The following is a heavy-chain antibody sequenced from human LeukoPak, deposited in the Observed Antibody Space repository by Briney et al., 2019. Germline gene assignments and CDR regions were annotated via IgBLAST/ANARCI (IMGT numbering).Heavy chain of an antibody. J-gene: IGHJ6*02. CDR1: GFTFSSYS. V-gene: IGHV3-21*01. CDR3: AREGSSGWYPNVDYYYYYGMDV. CDR2: ISSSSSYI. Sequence: KSGGSLRLSCAASGFTFSSYSMNWVRQAPGKGLEWVSSISSSSSYIYYADSVKGRFTISRDNAKNSLYLQMNSLRAEDTAVYYCAREGSSGWYPNVDYYYYYGMDVWGQGTTVTVSS. D-gene: IGHD6-19*01.